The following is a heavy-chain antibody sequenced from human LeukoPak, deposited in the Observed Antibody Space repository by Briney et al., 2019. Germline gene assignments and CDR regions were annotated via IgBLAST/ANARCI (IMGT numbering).Heavy chain of an antibody. J-gene: IGHJ4*02. Sequence: QPGGSLRLSCAASGFTYSSHNMHWVRQAPGKGLEWVALVPSDGNNKYYADSVKGRFTVSRDNSKNTLYLQMNSLRAEDTAVYYCARESKPGSYRYYYYFDYWGQGTLVTVSS. D-gene: IGHD1-26*01. CDR1: GFTYSSHN. V-gene: IGHV3-30-3*01. CDR3: ARESKPGSYRYYYYFDY. CDR2: VPSDGNNK.